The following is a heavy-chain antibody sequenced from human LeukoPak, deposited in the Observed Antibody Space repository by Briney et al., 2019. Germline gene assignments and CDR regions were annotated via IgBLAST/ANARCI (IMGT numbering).Heavy chain of an antibody. D-gene: IGHD6-13*01. V-gene: IGHV3-21*01. J-gene: IGHJ6*04. Sequence: GASLRLSCAASGFTFSSYSMNWVRQAPGKVLEWVSSISSSSSYIYYADSVKSRFTISRDAKNSVYLQMNSLRAEDTAVYYCARNGILGIAAAVDVWGKGTTVTVSS. CDR1: GFTFSSYS. CDR2: ISSSSSYI. CDR3: ARNGILGIAAAVDV.